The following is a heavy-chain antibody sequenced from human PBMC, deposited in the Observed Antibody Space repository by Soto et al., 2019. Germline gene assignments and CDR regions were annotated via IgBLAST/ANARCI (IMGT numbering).Heavy chain of an antibody. CDR1: GYTFTSYA. D-gene: IGHD6-19*01. J-gene: IGHJ4*02. CDR2: INAGNGNT. CDR3: ARDLWSGWYYFDY. V-gene: IGHV1-3*01. Sequence: ASVKVSCKASGYTFTSYAMHWVRQAPGQRLEWMGWINAGNGNTKYSQKFQGRVTITRDTSASTAYMELSSLRSEDTAVYYCARDLWSGWYYFDYWGQGTLVTVSS.